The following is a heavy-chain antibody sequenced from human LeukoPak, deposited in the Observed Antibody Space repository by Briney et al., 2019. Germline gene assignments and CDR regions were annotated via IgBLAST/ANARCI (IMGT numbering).Heavy chain of an antibody. V-gene: IGHV3-21*04. CDR3: AKAWAAAGTFAS. CDR2: ISSSSSYI. J-gene: IGHJ4*02. D-gene: IGHD6-13*01. Sequence: PGGPLRVSCAAAGFTFSSYSMNWVRQAPGKGLEWVSSISSSSSYIYYADSVNGRFTTSRDTSKNMLYLQMNSLRAEDTAVYYCAKAWAAAGTFASWGQGTLVTVSS. CDR1: GFTFSSYS.